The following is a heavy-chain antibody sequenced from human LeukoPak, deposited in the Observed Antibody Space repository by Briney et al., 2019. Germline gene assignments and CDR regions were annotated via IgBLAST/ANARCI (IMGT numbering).Heavy chain of an antibody. Sequence: PGGSLRLSCAASGFTFSSYEMNWVRQAPGKGLEWLAYISSSSSDIYYADSVKGRFTVSRDNARSALHLQMNSLRVEDTAVYYCARDGGRWLQSYYFDYWGQGTGVTVYS. V-gene: IGHV3-48*03. D-gene: IGHD5-24*01. CDR3: ARDGGRWLQSYYFDY. J-gene: IGHJ4*02. CDR2: ISSSSSDI. CDR1: GFTFSSYE.